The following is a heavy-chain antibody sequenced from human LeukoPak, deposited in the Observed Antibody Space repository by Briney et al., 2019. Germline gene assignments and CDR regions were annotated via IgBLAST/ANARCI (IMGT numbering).Heavy chain of an antibody. V-gene: IGHV4-34*01. Sequence: SETLSLTCAVYGGSFSGYYWSWIRQPPGKGLEWIGEINHSGSTNYNPSLKSRVTISVDTSENQFSLKLSSVTAADTAVYYCARQLRYCSGGSCYEGYYYYYMDVWGKGTTVTISS. CDR1: GGSFSGYY. CDR2: INHSGST. CDR3: ARQLRYCSGGSCYEGYYYYYMDV. J-gene: IGHJ6*03. D-gene: IGHD2-15*01.